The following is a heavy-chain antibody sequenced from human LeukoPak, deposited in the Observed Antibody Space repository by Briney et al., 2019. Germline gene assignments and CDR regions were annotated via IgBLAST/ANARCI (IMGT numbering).Heavy chain of an antibody. CDR3: AGQDTVIAAAHWFDP. V-gene: IGHV4-38-2*02. CDR2: IYHSGST. Sequence: PSETLSLTCTVSGYSISSGHYWGWIRQPPGKGLEWIGSIYHSGSTYYNPSLKSRVTISVDTSKNQFSLKLSSVTAADTAVYYCAGQDTVIAAAHWFDPWGQGTLVTVSS. J-gene: IGHJ5*02. D-gene: IGHD6-13*01. CDR1: GYSISSGHY.